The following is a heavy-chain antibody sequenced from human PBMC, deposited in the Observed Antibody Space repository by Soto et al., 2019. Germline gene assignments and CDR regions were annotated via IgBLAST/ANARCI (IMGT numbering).Heavy chain of an antibody. J-gene: IGHJ4*02. CDR2: IYASGSP. D-gene: IGHD1-26*01. CDR1: GGSVSVYY. CDR3: ARGVGSSPPQY. Sequence: SETLSLTCTISGGSVSVYYWSWIRQSTGQGLEWIGYIYASGSPYYNPSLRSRVTISADTSKNQISLKLSSPTAADTAVYYCARGVGSSPPQYWGRGTLVTVSS. V-gene: IGHV4-59*02.